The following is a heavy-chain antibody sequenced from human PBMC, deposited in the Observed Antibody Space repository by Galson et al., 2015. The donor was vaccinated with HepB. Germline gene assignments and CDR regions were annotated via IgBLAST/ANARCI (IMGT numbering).Heavy chain of an antibody. CDR2: IYYSGST. V-gene: IGHV4-59*01. D-gene: IGHD5-24*01. J-gene: IGHJ2*01. Sequence: TLSLTCTVSGGSISSYYWSWIRQPPGKGLEWIGYIYYSGSTNYNPSLKSRVTISVDTSKNQFSLKLSSVTAAATAVYYCARDQGRWLQPEIRRPSGSIALWGRGTLVTVSS. CDR1: GGSISSYY. CDR3: ARDQGRWLQPEIRRPSGSIAL.